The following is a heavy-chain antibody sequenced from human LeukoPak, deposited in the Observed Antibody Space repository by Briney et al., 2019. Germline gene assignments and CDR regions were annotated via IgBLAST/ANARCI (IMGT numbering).Heavy chain of an antibody. V-gene: IGHV4-34*01. Sequence: KTSETLSLTCAVYGGSFSGYYWSWIRQPPRKGLEWIGEINHSGSTNYNPSLKSRVTISVDTSKNQFSLKLSSVTAADTAVYYCARRAAVASFDYWGQGTLVTVSS. J-gene: IGHJ4*02. CDR1: GGSFSGYY. CDR2: INHSGST. CDR3: ARRAAVASFDY. D-gene: IGHD6-19*01.